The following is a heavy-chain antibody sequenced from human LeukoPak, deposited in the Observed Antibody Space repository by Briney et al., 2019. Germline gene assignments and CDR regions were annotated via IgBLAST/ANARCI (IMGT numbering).Heavy chain of an antibody. CDR1: GFTFSSYG. D-gene: IGHD3-22*01. J-gene: IGHJ4*02. CDR3: VRDDSSGYFDY. V-gene: IGHV3-30*03. Sequence: GRSLRLSCAASGFTFSSYGMHWVRQAPGEGLEWVAIISYDGSNKYYADSVKGRFTISRDNSKNTLYLQMNSLRAEDTAVYYCVRDDSSGYFDYWGQGTLVTVSS. CDR2: ISYDGSNK.